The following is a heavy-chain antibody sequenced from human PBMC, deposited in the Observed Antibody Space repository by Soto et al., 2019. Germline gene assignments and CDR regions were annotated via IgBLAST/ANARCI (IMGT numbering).Heavy chain of an antibody. Sequence: XXSLRLSCAASGFTSSSYAMHWVRQAPGKGLEWVAVISYDGSNKYYADSVKGRFTISRDNSKNTLYLQMNSLRAEDTAVYYCARSWGNLGATPPANFDYWGQGTLVTVSS. CDR2: ISYDGSNK. V-gene: IGHV3-30-3*01. CDR1: GFTSSSYA. D-gene: IGHD3-16*01. J-gene: IGHJ4*02. CDR3: ARSWGNLGATPPANFDY.